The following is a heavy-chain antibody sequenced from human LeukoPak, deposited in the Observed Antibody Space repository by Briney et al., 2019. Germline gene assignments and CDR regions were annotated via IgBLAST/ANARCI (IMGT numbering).Heavy chain of an antibody. D-gene: IGHD5-24*01. J-gene: IGHJ4*02. V-gene: IGHV1-2*02. CDR3: ARSEDGYNYSPDY. CDR1: GYTFTGYY. CDR2: INPNSGGT. Sequence: ASVKVSCKASGYTFTGYYMHWVRQAPGQGLEWMGWINPNSGGTNYARKFQGRVTMTRDTSISTAYMELSRLRSDDTAVYYCARSEDGYNYSPDYWGQGTLVTVSS.